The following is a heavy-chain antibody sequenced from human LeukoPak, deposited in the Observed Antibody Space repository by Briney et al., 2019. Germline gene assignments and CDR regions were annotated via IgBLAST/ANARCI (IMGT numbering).Heavy chain of an antibody. D-gene: IGHD3-10*01. CDR2: MNPNSGNT. V-gene: IGHV1-8*01. CDR3: ARIGYGSGSYVAALDY. J-gene: IGHJ4*02. Sequence: ASVKVSCKASGYTFTSYDINWVRQATGQGLEWMGWMNPNSGNTGYAQKFQGRVTMTRNTSISTAYMELSSLRSEDTAVYYCARIGYGSGSYVAALDYWGQGTLVTVSS. CDR1: GYTFTSYD.